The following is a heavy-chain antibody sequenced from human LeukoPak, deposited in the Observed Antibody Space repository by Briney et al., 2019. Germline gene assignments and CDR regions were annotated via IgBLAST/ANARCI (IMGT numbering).Heavy chain of an antibody. CDR3: ARDLEEQWLVPEYYFDY. CDR2: ISSSSSYI. D-gene: IGHD6-19*01. Sequence: PGGSLRLSCAASGFTFSSYSMNWVRQAPGKGLEWVSSISSSSSYIYYADSVKGRFTISRDNAKNSLYLQMNSLRAEDTAVYYCARDLEEQWLVPEYYFDYWGQGTLVTVSS. CDR1: GFTFSSYS. V-gene: IGHV3-21*01. J-gene: IGHJ4*02.